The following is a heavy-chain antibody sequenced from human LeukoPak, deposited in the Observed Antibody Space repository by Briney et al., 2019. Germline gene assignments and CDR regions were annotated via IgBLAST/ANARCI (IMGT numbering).Heavy chain of an antibody. V-gene: IGHV3-23*01. Sequence: GGSLRLSCAASGFTFSSYAMSWVRQAPGKGLEWVSGISGSGDNTYYADSVKGRFTISRDNSKNTLYLQMNSLRAEDTAVYYCAKSPYSSGWYHYFDYWGQGTLVTVSS. CDR1: GFTFSSYA. CDR3: AKSPYSSGWYHYFDY. J-gene: IGHJ4*02. D-gene: IGHD6-19*01. CDR2: ISGSGDNT.